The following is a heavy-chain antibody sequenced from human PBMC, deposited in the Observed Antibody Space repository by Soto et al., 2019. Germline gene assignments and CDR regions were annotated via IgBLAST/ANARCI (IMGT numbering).Heavy chain of an antibody. D-gene: IGHD3-16*01. CDR3: SRDKGERVAYGMDV. V-gene: IGHV3-48*03. CDR2: INEDGTT. J-gene: IGHJ6*02. Sequence: EVQLVESGGGLVQPGGSLRLSCPASGFTVSSSEMNWVRQAPGKGLEWVSYINEDGTTFYADSVRGRFTISRDSAENSLFLQMNSLRAGDKAVYYCSRDKGERVAYGMDVWGQGTTVTVSS. CDR1: GFTVSSSE.